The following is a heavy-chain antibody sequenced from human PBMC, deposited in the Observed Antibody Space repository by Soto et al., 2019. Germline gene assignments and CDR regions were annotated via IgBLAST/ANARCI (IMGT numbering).Heavy chain of an antibody. D-gene: IGHD3-10*01. CDR1: GYNFTTSW. CDR3: ATARSSGSYFNYQYHFYMDV. CDR2: IYPGDSDT. V-gene: IGHV5-51*01. Sequence: PGESLKISCKDSGYNFTTSWIGWVRQMPGKGLEWMGIIYPGDSDTKYSPSFEGQVTISADKSTSTAYLQWRSLKASDTAMYYCATARSSGSYFNYQYHFYMDVWGKGTTVTVSS. J-gene: IGHJ6*03.